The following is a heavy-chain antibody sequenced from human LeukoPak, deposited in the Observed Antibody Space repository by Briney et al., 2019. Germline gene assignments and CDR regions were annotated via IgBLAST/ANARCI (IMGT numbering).Heavy chain of an antibody. V-gene: IGHV4-34*01. CDR1: GGSFSGYY. CDR3: ARGSWYLGY. J-gene: IGHJ4*02. Sequence: SETLSLTCAVYGGSFSGYYWSWIRQPPGKGLEWIGEINHSGSTNYNPSLKSRVTISVDTSKNQFSLKLSSVTAADTAVYYCARGSWYLGYWGQGTLVTVSS. D-gene: IGHD6-13*01. CDR2: INHSGST.